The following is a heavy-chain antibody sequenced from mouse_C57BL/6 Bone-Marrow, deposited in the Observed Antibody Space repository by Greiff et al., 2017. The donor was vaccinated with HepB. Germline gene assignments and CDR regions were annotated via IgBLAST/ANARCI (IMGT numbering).Heavy chain of an antibody. J-gene: IGHJ4*01. CDR2: IDPSDSYT. Sequence: QVQLQQPGAELVKPGASVKLSCKASGYTFTSYWMQWVKQRPGQGLEWIGEIDPSDSYTNYNQKFKGKATLTVDTSSSTAYMQLSSLTSEDSAVYYCAREAIYYGMDYCGQGTSVTVSS. V-gene: IGHV1-50*01. CDR1: GYTFTSYW. CDR3: AREAIYYGMDY.